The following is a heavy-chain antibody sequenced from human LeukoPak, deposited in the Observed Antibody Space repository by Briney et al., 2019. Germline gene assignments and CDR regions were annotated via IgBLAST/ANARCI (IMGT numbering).Heavy chain of an antibody. V-gene: IGHV3-48*01. D-gene: IGHD4-17*01. CDR1: GFTFDDYG. CDR2: ISSSSSTI. J-gene: IGHJ4*02. CDR3: ARNYGDAN. Sequence: GGSLRLSCAASGFTFDDYGMSWVRQAPGKGLEWVSYISSSSSTIYYADSVKGRFTISRDNAKNSLYLQMNSLRAEDTAVYYCARNYGDANWGQGTLVTVSS.